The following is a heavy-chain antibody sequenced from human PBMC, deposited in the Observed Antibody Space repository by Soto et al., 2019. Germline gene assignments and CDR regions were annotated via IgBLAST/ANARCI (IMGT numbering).Heavy chain of an antibody. Sequence: PGGSLRLSCAASGFTVSSNYMSWVRQAPGKGLEWVSVIYSGGSTYYADSVKGRFTISRHNSKNTLYLQMNSLRAEDTAVYYCARTNYDILTGYPNWFDPWGQGTLVTVSS. V-gene: IGHV3-53*04. CDR3: ARTNYDILTGYPNWFDP. J-gene: IGHJ5*02. CDR1: GFTVSSNY. D-gene: IGHD3-9*01. CDR2: IYSGGST.